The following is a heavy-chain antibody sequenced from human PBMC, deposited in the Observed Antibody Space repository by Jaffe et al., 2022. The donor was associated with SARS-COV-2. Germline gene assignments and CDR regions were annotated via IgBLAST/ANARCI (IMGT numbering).Heavy chain of an antibody. CDR3: AAEVPQGTIRFDH. J-gene: IGHJ4*02. CDR2: IIVGSGQT. Sequence: QMQLEQSGPEVKKPGTSVKVSCKTSGFTFSSSAVQWVRQARGQRLEWIAWIIVGSGQTNRAQKFQGRVTITRDMSTSTAYMELSSLTSEDTAVYYCAAEVPQGTIRFDHWGQGSLVTVSS. V-gene: IGHV1-58*01. CDR1: GFTFSSSA. D-gene: IGHD1-7*01.